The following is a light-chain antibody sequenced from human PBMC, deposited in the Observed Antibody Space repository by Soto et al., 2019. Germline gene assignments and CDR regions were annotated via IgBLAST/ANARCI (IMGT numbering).Light chain of an antibody. CDR3: SSYRSGSTLV. V-gene: IGLV2-14*01. CDR2: DVH. J-gene: IGLJ2*01. Sequence: QSALTQPASVSGSPGQSITISCTGTSSDVGGSNYVSWYQQHPGKAPKLMIYDVHNRPSGISNRFSGSKSGNTASLTISGLQAEDEADYYCSSYRSGSTLVFGGGTKLPS. CDR1: SSDVGGSNY.